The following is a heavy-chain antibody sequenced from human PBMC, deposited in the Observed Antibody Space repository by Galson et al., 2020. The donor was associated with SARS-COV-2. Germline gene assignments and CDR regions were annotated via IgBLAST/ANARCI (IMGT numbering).Heavy chain of an antibody. CDR1: GYTFTGYY. CDR2: INPNSGGT. CDR3: AISTDYYDSSGYHLWYFDL. D-gene: IGHD3-22*01. Sequence: ASVKVSCKASGYTFTGYYIHWVRQAPGQGLEWMGWINPNSGGTNYAQKFQGRVTMTRDTSISTAYMELSRLRSDDTAVYYCAISTDYYDSSGYHLWYFDLWGRGTLVTVSS. J-gene: IGHJ2*01. V-gene: IGHV1-2*02.